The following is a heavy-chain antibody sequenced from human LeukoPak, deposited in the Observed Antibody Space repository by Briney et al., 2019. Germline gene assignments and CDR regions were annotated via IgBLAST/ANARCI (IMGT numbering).Heavy chain of an antibody. Sequence: SETLSLTCTVSGYSISDGNYWGWIRQPPGKGLEWIGSIFHTGSTYYNPSLKSRVTISVDTSKNQFSLKLSSVTAADTAVYYCAREVEQWDWGQGTLVTVSS. CDR2: IFHTGST. D-gene: IGHD6-19*01. CDR3: AREVEQWD. J-gene: IGHJ1*01. V-gene: IGHV4-38-2*02. CDR1: GYSISDGNY.